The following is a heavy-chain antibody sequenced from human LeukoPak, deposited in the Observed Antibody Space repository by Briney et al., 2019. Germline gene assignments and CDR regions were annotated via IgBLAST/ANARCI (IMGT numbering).Heavy chain of an antibody. J-gene: IGHJ4*02. V-gene: IGHV3-33*06. Sequence: GGSLRLSCAASGFTFSSYAMHCVRQAPGKGLEWVAVIWYDETYKYYADSVKGRFTISRDNSKNTLYLQMNSLRAEDTALYYCAKDPHGSYGPRYFFDSWGQGTLVTVSS. CDR2: IWYDETYK. CDR3: AKDPHGSYGPRYFFDS. CDR1: GFTFSSYA. D-gene: IGHD5-18*01.